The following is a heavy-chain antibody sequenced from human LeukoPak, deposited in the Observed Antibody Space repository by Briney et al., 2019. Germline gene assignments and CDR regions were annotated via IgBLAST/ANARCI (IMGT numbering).Heavy chain of an antibody. CDR3: ARAHNDYYDSSGLDY. D-gene: IGHD3-22*01. Sequence: SETLSLTCAVYGGSFSGYYWSWIRQPPGKGQEWIGEINHSGSTNYNPSLKSRVTISVDTSKNQFSLKLSSVTAADTAVYYCARAHNDYYDSSGLDYWGQGTLVTVSS. J-gene: IGHJ4*02. V-gene: IGHV4-34*01. CDR1: GGSFSGYY. CDR2: INHSGST.